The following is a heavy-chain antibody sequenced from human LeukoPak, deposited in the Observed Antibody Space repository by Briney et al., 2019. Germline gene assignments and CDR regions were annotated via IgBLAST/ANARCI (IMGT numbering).Heavy chain of an antibody. D-gene: IGHD6-19*01. V-gene: IGHV3-73*01. CDR2: IRSKANSYAT. Sequence: GGFLRLSCAASGFTFSGSAMHWVRQASGKGLEWVGRIRSKANSYATAYAASVKGRFTISRDDSKNTAYLQMNSLKTEDTAVYYCTRHRSPVGIAVAELTNWGQGTLVTVSS. CDR3: TRHRSPVGIAVAELTN. J-gene: IGHJ4*02. CDR1: GFTFSGSA.